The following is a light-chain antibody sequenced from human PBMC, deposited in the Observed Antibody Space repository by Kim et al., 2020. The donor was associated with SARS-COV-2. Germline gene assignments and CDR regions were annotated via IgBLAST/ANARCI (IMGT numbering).Light chain of an antibody. V-gene: IGLV2-23*02. J-gene: IGLJ2*01. CDR1: SSDVGNYNL. CDR2: EVN. CDR3: CSYAGSTTDV. Sequence: GQSITISCTGTSSDVGNYNLVSWYQQHPGKAPKLMIYEVNKRPSGISNRFSGSKSGNTASLTISGLQAEDEADYYCCSYAGSTTDVFGGGTKLTVL.